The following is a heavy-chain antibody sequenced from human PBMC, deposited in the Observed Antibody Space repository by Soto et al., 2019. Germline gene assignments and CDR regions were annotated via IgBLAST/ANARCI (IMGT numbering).Heavy chain of an antibody. CDR1: GGSVSSGSYY. CDR3: ARPHYESNTFYSYFDY. D-gene: IGHD3-22*01. J-gene: IGHJ4*02. CDR2: IFHGGST. Sequence: SETLSLTCTVSGGSVSSGSYYWSWIRQPPGKGLEWIGEIFHGGSTIYSPSLKSRVTISVDTSKNQFSLELSSVTAADTAVYYCARPHYESNTFYSYFDYWGQGTLVTVSS. V-gene: IGHV4-39*07.